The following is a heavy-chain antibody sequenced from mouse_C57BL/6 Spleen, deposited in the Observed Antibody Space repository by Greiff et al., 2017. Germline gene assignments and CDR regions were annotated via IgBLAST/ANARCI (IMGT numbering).Heavy chain of an antibody. V-gene: IGHV1-69*01. D-gene: IGHD2-14*01. CDR3: ARAYGGQRRYVDD. Sequence: QVQLQQSGAELVMPGASVKLSCKASGYTFTSYWMHWVKQRPGQGLEWIGEIDPSDSYTTSHQKFKGKSTLTVDKSSSTAYMQLSSLASEDSAVYYCARAYGGQRRYVDDWGQGTSLTVSS. CDR1: GYTFTSYW. CDR2: IDPSDSYT. J-gene: IGHJ2*02.